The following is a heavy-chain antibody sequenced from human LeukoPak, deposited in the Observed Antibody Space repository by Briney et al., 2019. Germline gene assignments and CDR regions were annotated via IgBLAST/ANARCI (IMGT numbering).Heavy chain of an antibody. Sequence: ASVKVSCKASGYTFTSYDINWVRQATGQGLEWMGWMNPNSGNTGYAQKFQGRVTMTRDTSISTAYMELSRLRSDDTAVYYCARDYRGGGSNYYMDVWGKGTTVTVSS. CDR2: MNPNSGNT. D-gene: IGHD2-15*01. CDR1: GYTFTSYD. V-gene: IGHV1-8*01. J-gene: IGHJ6*03. CDR3: ARDYRGGGSNYYMDV.